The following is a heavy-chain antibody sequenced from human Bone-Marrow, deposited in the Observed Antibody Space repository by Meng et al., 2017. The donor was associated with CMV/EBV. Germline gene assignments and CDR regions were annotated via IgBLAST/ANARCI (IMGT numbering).Heavy chain of an antibody. CDR1: GFTFSSYG. CDR3: AKEARIWSGSFDAFDI. D-gene: IGHD3-3*01. Sequence: GESLKISLAASGFTFSSYGMHWVRQAPGKGLEWVAVIWYNGSNKYYADSVKSRFTVSRENSKNTLYLQMNSLRAEDTAMYYCAKEARIWSGSFDAFDIWGQGTMVTVSS. CDR2: IWYNGSNK. J-gene: IGHJ3*02. V-gene: IGHV3-33*06.